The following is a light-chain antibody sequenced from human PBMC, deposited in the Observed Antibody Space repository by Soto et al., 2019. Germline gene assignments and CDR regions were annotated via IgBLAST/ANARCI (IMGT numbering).Light chain of an antibody. Sequence: QSVLTQPASVSGSPGQSITISCTGTSSDVGGYNYVSWYQQHPGKAPKLMIYEVSNRPSGVSNRFSGSKSGNTASLTISGLQAGDEADYYCGSYKSSTTPYVFGTGTKVTVL. CDR2: EVS. CDR1: SSDVGGYNY. CDR3: GSYKSSTTPYV. V-gene: IGLV2-14*01. J-gene: IGLJ1*01.